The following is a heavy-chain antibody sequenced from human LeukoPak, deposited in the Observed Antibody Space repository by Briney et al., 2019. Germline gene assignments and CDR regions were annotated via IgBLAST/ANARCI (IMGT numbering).Heavy chain of an antibody. CDR3: ARGGTLRYFDWLVFGP. D-gene: IGHD3-9*01. CDR2: INPNSGGT. J-gene: IGHJ5*02. Sequence: ASVKVSYKASGYTFTGYYMHWVRQAPGQGLEWMGWINPNSGGTNYAQKFQGRVTMTRDTSISTAYMELSRLRSDDTAVYYCARGGTLRYFDWLVFGPWGQGTLVTVSS. CDR1: GYTFTGYY. V-gene: IGHV1-2*02.